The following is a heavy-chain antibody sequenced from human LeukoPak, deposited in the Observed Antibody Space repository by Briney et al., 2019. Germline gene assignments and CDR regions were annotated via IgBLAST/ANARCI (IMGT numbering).Heavy chain of an antibody. CDR2: INSDGSAT. Sequence: GGSLRLSCLASGFTFSSYWMHWVRQAPGKGLVWVSRINSDGSATTYADSVKGRFTISRDNAKNTLYLQTNSLRAEDTAVYYCLKSTGYYAMDVWGQGTTVTVSS. V-gene: IGHV3-74*01. CDR3: LKSTGYYAMDV. D-gene: IGHD3-22*01. CDR1: GFTFSSYW. J-gene: IGHJ6*02.